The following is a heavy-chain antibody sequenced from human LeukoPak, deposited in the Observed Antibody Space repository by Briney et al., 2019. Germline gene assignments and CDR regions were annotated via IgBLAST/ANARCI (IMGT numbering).Heavy chain of an antibody. CDR2: IYTSGST. CDR1: GGSISSYY. V-gene: IGHV4-4*07. Sequence: SGTLSLTCTVSGGSISSYYWSWIRQPAGKGLEWIGRIYTSGSTNYNPSLKNRVTMSVDTSKNQFSLKLSSVTAADTAVYYCARVRCSSTSCFFDIWGQGTMVTVSS. CDR3: ARVRCSSTSCFFDI. D-gene: IGHD2-2*01. J-gene: IGHJ3*02.